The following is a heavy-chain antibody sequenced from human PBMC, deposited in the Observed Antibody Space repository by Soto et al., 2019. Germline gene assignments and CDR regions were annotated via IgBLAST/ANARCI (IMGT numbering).Heavy chain of an antibody. CDR1: GFTFSSYA. Sequence: EVQLLESGGGLVQPGGSLRLSCAASGFTFSSYAMSWVRQAPGKGLEWVSAISGSGGSTYYADSVKGRFTISRDNSKKTLYLQMNSMRAEDTAVYYCAAIISSYSSGWYGGNYFDYWGQGTLVTVSS. CDR3: AAIISSYSSGWYGGNYFDY. V-gene: IGHV3-23*01. CDR2: ISGSGGST. D-gene: IGHD6-19*01. J-gene: IGHJ4*02.